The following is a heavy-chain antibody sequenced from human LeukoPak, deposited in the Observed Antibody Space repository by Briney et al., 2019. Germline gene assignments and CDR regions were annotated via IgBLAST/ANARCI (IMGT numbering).Heavy chain of an antibody. CDR2: INPNSGGT. CDR1: GYTFTGYY. V-gene: IGHV1-2*02. CDR3: ARALTYYYDSSGYFDP. D-gene: IGHD3-22*01. Sequence: ASVKVSCKASGYTFTGYYMHWVRQAPGQGLEWMGWINPNSGGTNYAQKFQGRVTMTRDTSISTAYMELSRLRSDDTAVYYCARALTYYYDSSGYFDPWGQGTLVTVSS. J-gene: IGHJ5*02.